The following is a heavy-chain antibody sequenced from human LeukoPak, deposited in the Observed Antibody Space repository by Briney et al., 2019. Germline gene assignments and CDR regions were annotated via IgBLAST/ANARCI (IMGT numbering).Heavy chain of an antibody. Sequence: GGSLRLSCAVSGFTVSGNYMSWVRQAPGKGLEWVSAISGDGAVSYYADSVKGRFTISRDNSKSTLYLQMNSLRAEDTAVYYCAQNRLDCTNTPCYVYWGQGTLVTVSS. V-gene: IGHV3-23*01. CDR1: GFTVSGNY. CDR2: ISGDGAVS. CDR3: AQNRLDCTNTPCYVY. J-gene: IGHJ4*02. D-gene: IGHD2-8*01.